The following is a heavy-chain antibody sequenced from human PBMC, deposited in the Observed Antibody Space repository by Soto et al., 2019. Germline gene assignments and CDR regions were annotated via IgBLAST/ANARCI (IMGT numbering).Heavy chain of an antibody. CDR1: GYTFTSYQ. D-gene: IGHD3-3*01. CDR3: ARDGPPTTTGVGPSYTMDV. J-gene: IGHJ6*02. V-gene: IGHV1-46*01. CDR2: INPSGGRI. Sequence: QMQLVQSGAEVKKPGASVKVSCKASGYTFTSYQMHWVRQAPGQGLEWMGIINPSGGRITYAPRFQCRAMMTRDTSTNTVYMELRSLRSADTAVYYCARDGPPTTTGVGPSYTMDVWGQGTTVTVS.